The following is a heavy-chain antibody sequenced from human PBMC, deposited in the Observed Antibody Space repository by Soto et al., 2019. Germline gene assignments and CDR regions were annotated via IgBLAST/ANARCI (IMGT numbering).Heavy chain of an antibody. Sequence: QVQLVESGGGVVQPGRSLRLSCAASGFTFGSYGMHWVRQAPGKGLEWVAVISYDGSNKYYEDSVKGRFTISRDNSKNTLYLQMNSLRAEDTAVYYCAETPRATRNYDFWSGFSGMDVWGQGSTVSVSS. CDR3: AETPRATRNYDFWSGFSGMDV. CDR2: ISYDGSNK. D-gene: IGHD3-3*01. V-gene: IGHV3-30*18. CDR1: GFTFGSYG. J-gene: IGHJ6*02.